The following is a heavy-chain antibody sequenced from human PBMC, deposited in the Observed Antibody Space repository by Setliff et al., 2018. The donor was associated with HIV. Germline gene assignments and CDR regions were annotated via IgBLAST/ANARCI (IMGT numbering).Heavy chain of an antibody. J-gene: IGHJ4*02. CDR1: GGSITASF. D-gene: IGHD2-15*01. CDR3: ARSVPRYCSGGSCYPPLFDY. Sequence: PSETLSLTCTVSGGSITASFWSWTRQPAGKGLEWIGRIYGTGGTTYNPSLKSRVTISVDTSKNQFSLKLSSVTAADTAVYYCARSVPRYCSGGSCYPPLFDYWGQGTLVTVSS. V-gene: IGHV4-4*07. CDR2: IYGTGGT.